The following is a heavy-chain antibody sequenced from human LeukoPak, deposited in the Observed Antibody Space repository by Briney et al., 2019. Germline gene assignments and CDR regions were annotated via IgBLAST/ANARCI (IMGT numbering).Heavy chain of an antibody. V-gene: IGHV3-23*01. J-gene: IGHJ4*02. CDR1: GFTISSYA. CDR2: ISTSART. CDR3: ARDLDSSGYYHVVDS. D-gene: IGHD3-22*01. Sequence: TAASLRLSCADSGFTISSYAMSWVRQAPGKGLEWISLISTSARTHYNQSVQGRFTISRDNSKNTLCLHMNSLRAEDTAVYYCARDLDSSGYYHVVDSWGQGALVSV.